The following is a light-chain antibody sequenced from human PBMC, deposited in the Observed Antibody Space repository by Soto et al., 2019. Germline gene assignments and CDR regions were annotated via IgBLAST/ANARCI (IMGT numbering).Light chain of an antibody. Sequence: EMVMTQSPATLSVSPGERATLSCRASQSVSSKLAWYQQKPGQAPRLLIYDTSTRATGIPARFSGSGSGIEFTLTISSLQSEDFAVYYCQQYSNWPPITFGQGTRLEIK. CDR2: DTS. CDR1: QSVSSK. V-gene: IGKV3-15*01. CDR3: QQYSNWPPIT. J-gene: IGKJ5*01.